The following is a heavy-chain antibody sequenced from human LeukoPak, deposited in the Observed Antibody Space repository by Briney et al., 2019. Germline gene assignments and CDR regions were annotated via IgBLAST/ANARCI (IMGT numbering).Heavy chain of an antibody. CDR1: GGTFSSYA. CDR2: IIPIFGTA. J-gene: IGHJ5*02. CDR3: ARDKVEERWLQFPGGFDP. D-gene: IGHD5-24*01. Sequence: ASVKVSCKASGGTFSSYAIRWVRQAPGQGLEWMGGIIPIFGTANYAQKFQGRVTITADESTSTDYMELSSLRSEDTAVYYCARDKVEERWLQFPGGFDPWGQGTLVTVSS. V-gene: IGHV1-69*13.